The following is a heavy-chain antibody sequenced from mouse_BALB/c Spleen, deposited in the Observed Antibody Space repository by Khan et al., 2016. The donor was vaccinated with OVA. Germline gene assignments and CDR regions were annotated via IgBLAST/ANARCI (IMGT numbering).Heavy chain of an antibody. CDR1: GYTFSSYW. CDR3: TRRNYYGSSSWFGY. D-gene: IGHD1-1*01. Sequence: QVQLKQSGAELMKPGASVKISCKATGYTFSSYWIERVKQRPGHCLEWIGEILPGSGSNNYNEKFKGKATFTADTSSNTAYTQLSSLTSENSAVNYCTRRNYYGSSSWFGYWGQGTMVTVS. V-gene: IGHV1-9*01. CDR2: ILPGSGSN. J-gene: IGHJ3*01.